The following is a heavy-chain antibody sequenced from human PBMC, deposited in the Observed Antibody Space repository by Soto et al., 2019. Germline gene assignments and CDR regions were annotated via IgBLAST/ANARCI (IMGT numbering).Heavy chain of an antibody. J-gene: IGHJ4*02. D-gene: IGHD4-17*01. CDR2: IYYSGST. V-gene: IGHV4-30-4*01. CDR1: GGSISSGDYY. Sequence: PSETLSLTCTVSGGSISSGDYYWSWIRQPPGKGLEWIGYIYYSGSTYYNPSLKSRVTISVDTSKNQFSLKLSSVTAADTAVYYCSCYGGKCVYFYYWGKGTLVTVSS. CDR3: SCYGGKCVYFYY.